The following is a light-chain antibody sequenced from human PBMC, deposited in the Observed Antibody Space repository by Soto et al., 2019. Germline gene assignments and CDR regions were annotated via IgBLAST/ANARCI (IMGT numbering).Light chain of an antibody. J-gene: IGKJ3*01. CDR3: QQYKNWPPIT. CDR1: QSIDNN. Sequence: EIVMTQSPATLSVSPGERATLSCRASQSIDNNLAWYQQKPGQAPRLLIYGASTRATGIPAKFSGSGSGTEFTLTISSLQSEDFAVYYCQQYKNWPPITFGPGTKVDFK. CDR2: GAS. V-gene: IGKV3-15*01.